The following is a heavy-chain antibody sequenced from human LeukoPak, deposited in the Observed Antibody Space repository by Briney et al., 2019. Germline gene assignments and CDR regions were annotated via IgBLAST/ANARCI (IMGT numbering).Heavy chain of an antibody. D-gene: IGHD1-26*01. CDR1: GYTFTNYY. Sequence: GASVKVSCKASGYTFTNYYIHWVRQAPGQGLEWMGVINPNGGTTAYAQKFQGRVTMTRDTSTSTVYMDLSSLRSEDTAVYYCARASGIVGATNFDYWGQGTLVTVSS. CDR3: ARASGIVGATNFDY. V-gene: IGHV1-46*01. J-gene: IGHJ4*02. CDR2: INPNGGTT.